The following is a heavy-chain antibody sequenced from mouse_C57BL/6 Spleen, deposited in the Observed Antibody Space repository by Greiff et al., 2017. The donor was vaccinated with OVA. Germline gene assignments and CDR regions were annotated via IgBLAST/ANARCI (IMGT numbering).Heavy chain of an antibody. CDR3: ARLLRFYAMDY. CDR1: GYTFTSYT. CDR2: INPSSGYT. Sequence: QVQLQQSGAELARPGASVKMSRKASGYTFTSYTMHWVKQRPGQGLEWIGYINPSSGYTKYNQKFKDKATLTADKSSSTAYMQLSSLTSEDSAVYYCARLLRFYAMDYWGQGTSVTVSS. J-gene: IGHJ4*01. V-gene: IGHV1-4*01. D-gene: IGHD1-1*01.